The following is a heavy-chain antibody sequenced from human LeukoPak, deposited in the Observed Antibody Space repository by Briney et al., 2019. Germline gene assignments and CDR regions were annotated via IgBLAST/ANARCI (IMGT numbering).Heavy chain of an antibody. J-gene: IGHJ4*02. V-gene: IGHV1-69*01. CDR2: LIPIFGTA. D-gene: IGHD3-22*01. CDR3: TISIRAYYYDSSGYYPGDY. Sequence: ASVKVSCKASGGTFSSYAISWVRQAPGQGLDWMGGLIPIFGTANYAQKFQGRVTITADESTSTAYMELSSLRSEDTAVYYCTISIRAYYYDSSGYYPGDYWGQGTLVTVSS. CDR1: GGTFSSYA.